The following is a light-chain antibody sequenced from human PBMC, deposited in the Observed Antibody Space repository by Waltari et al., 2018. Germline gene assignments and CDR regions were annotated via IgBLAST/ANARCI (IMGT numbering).Light chain of an antibody. Sequence: DIQLTQSPSTLSASVGDRVTITCRASQSISIWLAWFQQKPGKAPKLLMYKASTLVDVVPSRFSGSGSETEFTLTISSLQPDDFATYYCQLFNRDSRTFGQGTKVEI. CDR2: KAS. CDR3: QLFNRDSRT. CDR1: QSISIW. V-gene: IGKV1-5*03. J-gene: IGKJ1*01.